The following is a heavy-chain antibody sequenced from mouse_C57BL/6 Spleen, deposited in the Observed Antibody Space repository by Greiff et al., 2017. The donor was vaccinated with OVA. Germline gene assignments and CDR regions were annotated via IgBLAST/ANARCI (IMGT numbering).Heavy chain of an antibody. V-gene: IGHV2-4*01. J-gene: IGHJ2*01. D-gene: IGHD2-2*01. CDR3: AKNGYDGNYFDY. CDR2: IWRGGST. Sequence: QVQLQQSGPGLVQPSQSLSITCTVSGFSLTSYGVHWVRQPPGKGLEWLGVIWRGGSTDYNAAFISRLSISKDNSKSQVFFKMNSLQADDTAIYYCAKNGYDGNYFDYWGQGTTLTVSS. CDR1: GFSLTSYG.